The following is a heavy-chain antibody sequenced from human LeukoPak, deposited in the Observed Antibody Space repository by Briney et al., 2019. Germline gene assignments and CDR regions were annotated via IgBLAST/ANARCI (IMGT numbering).Heavy chain of an antibody. J-gene: IGHJ6*04. CDR1: GGSISSSSYY. V-gene: IGHV4-39*07. CDR2: INHSGST. D-gene: IGHD2-15*01. CDR3: ARGLVMDV. Sequence: PSETLSLTCTVSGGSISSSSYYWSWIRQPPGKGLEWIGEINHSGSTNYNPSLKSRVTISVDTSKNQFSLKLSSVTAADTAVYYCARGLVMDVWGKGTTVTVSS.